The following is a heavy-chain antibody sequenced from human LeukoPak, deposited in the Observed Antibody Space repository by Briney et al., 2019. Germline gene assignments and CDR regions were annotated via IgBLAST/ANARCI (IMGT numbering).Heavy chain of an antibody. V-gene: IGHV3-74*01. CDR2: INPDGTVT. Sequence: GGSLTLSCAASGFTFNNYWMHWVRQAPGKGLVWVSPINPDGTVTTYADSVKGRFTISRDNAKNTLYLQMNSLRVEDTAVYYCVRDSPSGFFDLWGRGTLVTVSS. D-gene: IGHD6-19*01. CDR3: VRDSPSGFFDL. J-gene: IGHJ2*01. CDR1: GFTFNNYW.